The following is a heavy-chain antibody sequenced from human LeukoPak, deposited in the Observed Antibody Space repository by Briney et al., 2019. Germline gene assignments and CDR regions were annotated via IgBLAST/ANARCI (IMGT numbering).Heavy chain of an antibody. CDR1: GGTFSSYA. Sequence: SVTVSCKASGGTFSSYAISWVRQAPGQGLEWMGRIIPILGIANYAQKFQGRVTITADKFTSTAYMELSSLRSEDTAVYYCARGGSMGFDLDYWGQGTLVTVSS. V-gene: IGHV1-69*04. J-gene: IGHJ4*02. D-gene: IGHD3-10*01. CDR3: ARGGSMGFDLDY. CDR2: IIPILGIA.